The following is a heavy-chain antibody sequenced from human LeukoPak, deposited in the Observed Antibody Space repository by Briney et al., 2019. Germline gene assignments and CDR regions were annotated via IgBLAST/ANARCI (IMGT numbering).Heavy chain of an antibody. CDR3: ARGGSGYDWFDP. Sequence: SETLSLTCTVSGGSISSYYWSWIRQPPGKGLEWIGYIYYSGSTNYKLSLKSRVTISLDTSKNQFSLKLTSVTAADTAVYYCARGGSGYDWFDPWGQGTLVTVSS. J-gene: IGHJ5*02. CDR1: GGSISSYY. V-gene: IGHV4-59*01. CDR2: IYYSGST. D-gene: IGHD5-12*01.